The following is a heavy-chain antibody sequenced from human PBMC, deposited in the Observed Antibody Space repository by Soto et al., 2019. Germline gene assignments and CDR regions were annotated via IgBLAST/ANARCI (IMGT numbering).Heavy chain of an antibody. Sequence: PSEALSLTCNVSGGSISSYYWSWIRQPPGKGLEWIGYIYYSGSTNYNPPLKSRVTISVDTSKNQFSLKLSSVTAADTAVYYCASTYYYDSSGYYSRPFDYWGQGTLVTVSS. J-gene: IGHJ4*02. V-gene: IGHV4-59*01. D-gene: IGHD3-22*01. CDR3: ASTYYYDSSGYYSRPFDY. CDR1: GGSISSYY. CDR2: IYYSGST.